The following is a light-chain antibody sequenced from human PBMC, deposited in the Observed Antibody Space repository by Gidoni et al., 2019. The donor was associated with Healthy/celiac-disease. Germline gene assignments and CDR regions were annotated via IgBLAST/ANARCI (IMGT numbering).Light chain of an antibody. CDR2: GAS. CDR1: PSVSSSY. CDR3: LQYDSSPRT. V-gene: IGKV3-20*01. Sequence: EIVLTPSPGTLSLSPGERATLSCRARPSVSSSYLAWYQQKPGQAPRLLIYGASSRPTGIPDRFSGSGSGTDFTLTISRLEPEDFAVYYCLQYDSSPRTFGQGTQVEIK. J-gene: IGKJ1*01.